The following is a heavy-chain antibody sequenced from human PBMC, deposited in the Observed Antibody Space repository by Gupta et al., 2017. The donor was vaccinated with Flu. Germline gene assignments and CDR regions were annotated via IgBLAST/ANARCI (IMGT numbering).Heavy chain of an antibody. V-gene: IGHV3-21*01. CDR3: AGLSLLGGGAFDI. Sequence: FSIYTFNWVRHAPGKGLEWVSSISRSSDYIYDLDSVRGRFTISRDNGKDSLYLQMNILRAEDTAVDYGAGLSLLGGGAFDIGGQGIMGTVSS. D-gene: IGHD1-26*01. CDR2: ISRSSDYI. CDR1: FSIYT. J-gene: IGHJ3*02.